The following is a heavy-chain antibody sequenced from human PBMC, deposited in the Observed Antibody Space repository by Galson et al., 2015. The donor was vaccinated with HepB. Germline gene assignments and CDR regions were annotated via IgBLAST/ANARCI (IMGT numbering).Heavy chain of an antibody. Sequence: SVKVSCKASGGTFSSYAISWVRQAPGQGLEWMGGIIPIFGTANYAQKFQGRVTITADESTSTAYMELSSLRSEDTAVYYCARDRLRITPWFGELKVYYMDVWGKGTTVTVSS. V-gene: IGHV1-69*13. CDR2: IIPIFGTA. D-gene: IGHD3-10*01. CDR3: ARDRLRITPWFGELKVYYMDV. CDR1: GGTFSSYA. J-gene: IGHJ6*03.